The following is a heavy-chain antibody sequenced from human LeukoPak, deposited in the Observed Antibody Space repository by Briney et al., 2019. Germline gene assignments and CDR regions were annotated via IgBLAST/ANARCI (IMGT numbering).Heavy chain of an antibody. CDR2: INSVGSAM. CDR3: ARERMYSGSGSTFPYYDY. CDR1: GFTFSSHS. J-gene: IGHJ4*02. Sequence: PGGSLRLSCAASGFTFSSHSMTWVRQAPGKGLEWILYINSVGSAMYYADSVKGRFTISRDNARNALFLEMNSLRAEDTAVYYCARERMYSGSGSTFPYYDYWGQGTLVIASS. V-gene: IGHV3-48*01. D-gene: IGHD3-10*01.